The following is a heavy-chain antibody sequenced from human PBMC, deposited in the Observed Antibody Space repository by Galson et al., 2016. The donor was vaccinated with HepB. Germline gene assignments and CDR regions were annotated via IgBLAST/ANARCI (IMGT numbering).Heavy chain of an antibody. D-gene: IGHD3-22*01. CDR1: GFTFNSYA. V-gene: IGHV3-23*01. CDR3: ARGDYFRLGY. J-gene: IGHJ4*02. CDR2: ISGSGDYT. Sequence: SLRLSCAASGFTFNSYAITWVRQAPGKGLEWVSAISGSGDYTYYTESVKGRFTISRDNSKNTLYLQMNSLRDEDTAVYYCARGDYFRLGYWGQGTLVTVSS.